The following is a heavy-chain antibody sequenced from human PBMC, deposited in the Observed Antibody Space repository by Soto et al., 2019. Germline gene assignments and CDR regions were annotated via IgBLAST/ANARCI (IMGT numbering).Heavy chain of an antibody. CDR2: IIPIFGTA. D-gene: IGHD3-22*01. CDR3: ARTRKYYYDSSGYYLYY. V-gene: IGHV1-69*13. CDR1: GGTFSSYA. Sequence: GASVKVSCKASGGTFSSYAISWVRQAPGQGLEWMGGIIPIFGTANYAQKFQGRVTITADESTSTAYMELSSLRSEDTAVYYCARTRKYYYDSSGYYLYYWGQGTLVTVSS. J-gene: IGHJ4*02.